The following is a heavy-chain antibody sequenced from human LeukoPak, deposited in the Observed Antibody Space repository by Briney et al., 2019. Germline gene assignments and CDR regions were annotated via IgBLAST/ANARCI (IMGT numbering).Heavy chain of an antibody. J-gene: IGHJ4*02. D-gene: IGHD3-10*01. Sequence: GGSLRLSCAASGFTFSSYSMNWVRQAPGKGLEWVSYISSSSSTIYYADSVKGRFTISRDNAKNSLYLQMNSLRAEDTAVYYCASLGWFGLVDYWGQGTLVTVSS. CDR3: ASLGWFGLVDY. CDR2: ISSSSSTI. CDR1: GFTFSSYS. V-gene: IGHV3-48*04.